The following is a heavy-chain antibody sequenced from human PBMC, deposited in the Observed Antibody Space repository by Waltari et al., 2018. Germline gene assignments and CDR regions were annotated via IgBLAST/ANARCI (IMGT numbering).Heavy chain of an antibody. V-gene: IGHV4-34*01. CDR3: ARTLSTRIFDS. CDR1: GGPFTNYY. J-gene: IGHJ4*02. CDR2: VNHAGST. D-gene: IGHD2-2*01. Sequence: QVELQQWGAGVVKPSETLSLTCAVYGGPFTNYYWSWIRQPPDKGLEWIGEVNHAGSTYYNPSLRSRVTISLDTSKSQFSLKLSSVTATDTAVYYCARTLSTRIFDSWGQGALVTVSS.